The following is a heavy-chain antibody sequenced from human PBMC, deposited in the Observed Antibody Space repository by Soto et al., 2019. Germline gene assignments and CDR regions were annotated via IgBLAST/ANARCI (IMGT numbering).Heavy chain of an antibody. CDR3: ARQGTDYYMDV. J-gene: IGHJ6*03. CDR2: IYYSGST. V-gene: IGHV4-31*03. CDR1: GGSISSGGYY. Sequence: SETLSLTCTVSGGSISSGGYYWSWIRQHPGKGLEWIGYIYYSGSTYYNPSLKSRVTISVDTSKNQFSLKLSSVTAADTAVYYCARQGTDYYMDVWGKGTTVTVSS.